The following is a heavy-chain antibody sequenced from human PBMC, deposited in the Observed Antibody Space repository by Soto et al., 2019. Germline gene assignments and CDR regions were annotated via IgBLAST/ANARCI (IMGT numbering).Heavy chain of an antibody. CDR2: IWYDGSNK. D-gene: IGHD3-22*01. J-gene: IGHJ5*02. CDR1: GFTFSSYG. CDR3: ARDFDSSGYYSSRPYNWFDP. Sequence: GGSLRLSCAASGFTFSSYGMHWVRQAPGKGLEWVAVIWYDGSNKYYADSVKGRFTISRDNSKNTLYLQMNSLRAEDTAVYYCARDFDSSGYYSSRPYNWFDPWGQGTLVTVSS. V-gene: IGHV3-33*01.